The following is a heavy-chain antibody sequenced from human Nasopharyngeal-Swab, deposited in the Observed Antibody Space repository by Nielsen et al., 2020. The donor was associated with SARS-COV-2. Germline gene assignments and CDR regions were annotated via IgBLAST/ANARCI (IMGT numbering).Heavy chain of an antibody. J-gene: IGHJ4*02. Sequence: GESLKISCAASGFTFDDYGMSWVRQAPGKGLEWVSGINWNGGSTGYADSVKGRFTISRDNAKNSLYLQMNSLRAEDTAVYYCAKFLTMTDYWGQGTLVTVSS. CDR3: AKFLTMTDY. CDR1: GFTFDDYG. V-gene: IGHV3-20*04. CDR2: INWNGGST. D-gene: IGHD3-22*01.